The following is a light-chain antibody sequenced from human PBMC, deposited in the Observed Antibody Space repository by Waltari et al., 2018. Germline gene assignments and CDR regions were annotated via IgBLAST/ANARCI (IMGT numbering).Light chain of an antibody. CDR3: QQYNKLPVT. V-gene: IGKV1-5*03. CDR1: KSAYIN. J-gene: IGKJ4*01. CDR2: KAS. Sequence: TCRASKSAYINLALYQQKPGKSPKVLVHKASKVENGVPSRFSGSGSETEFTFTISSLQPDDFATYYCQQYNKLPVTFGGGTRVDVK.